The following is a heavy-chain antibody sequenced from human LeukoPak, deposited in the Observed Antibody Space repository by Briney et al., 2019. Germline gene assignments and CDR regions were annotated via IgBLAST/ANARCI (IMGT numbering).Heavy chain of an antibody. CDR2: IYASGRT. CDR1: GFTFSSRDW. J-gene: IGHJ4*02. Sequence: GGSLRLSCVASGFTFSSRDWMTWVRQAPGKGLEWVSVIYASGRTFYADSVKGRFTISRDTSKNTLNLQMNSLRAEDTAIYYCVRDLYENSGYPVAFDSWGQGILVTVSS. D-gene: IGHD3-22*01. V-gene: IGHV3-53*01. CDR3: VRDLYENSGYPVAFDS.